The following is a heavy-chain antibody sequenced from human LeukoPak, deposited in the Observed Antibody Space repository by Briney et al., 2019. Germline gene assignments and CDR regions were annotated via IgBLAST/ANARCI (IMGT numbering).Heavy chain of an antibody. V-gene: IGHV3-30-3*01. CDR3: ARVLVVPAAPDYYYGMDV. Sequence: GGSLRLSCAASGFTFSSYAMHWVRQAPGKGLEWVAVISYDGSNKYYADPVKGRFTISRDNSKNTLYLQMNSLRAEDTAVYYCARVLVVPAAPDYYYGMDVWGQGTTVTVSS. J-gene: IGHJ6*02. D-gene: IGHD2-2*01. CDR1: GFTFSSYA. CDR2: ISYDGSNK.